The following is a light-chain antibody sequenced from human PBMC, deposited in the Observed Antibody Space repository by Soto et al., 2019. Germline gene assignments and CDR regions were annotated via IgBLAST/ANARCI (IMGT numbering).Light chain of an antibody. CDR2: GAS. CDR3: QQYGISPGFT. J-gene: IGKJ3*01. CDR1: QRINNNY. V-gene: IGKV3-20*01. Sequence: EVVLTQSPGTLSLSPGERATLSCRASQRINNNYLAWYQQKAGQAPRLLIYGASIRATGIPDRFSGSGSGADFTLTISRLEPEDFALYYCQQYGISPGFTFGPGTKVDIK.